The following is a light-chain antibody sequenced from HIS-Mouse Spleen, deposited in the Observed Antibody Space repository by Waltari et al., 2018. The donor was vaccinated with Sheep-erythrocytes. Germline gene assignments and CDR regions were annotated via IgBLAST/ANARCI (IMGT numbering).Light chain of an antibody. J-gene: IGKJ4*01. CDR3: QQYYSTLT. CDR2: WAS. V-gene: IGKV4-1*01. CDR1: QSVLYSSNNKNY. Sequence: DIVMTQSPDSLAVSLGERATINCKSSQSVLYSSNNKNYLDWSQQKPGQPPKLLIYWASTRESGVPDRFSGSGSGTDFTLTISSLQAEDVAVYYCQQYYSTLTFGGGTKVEIK.